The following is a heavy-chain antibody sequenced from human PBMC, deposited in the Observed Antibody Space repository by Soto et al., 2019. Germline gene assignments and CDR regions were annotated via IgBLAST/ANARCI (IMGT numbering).Heavy chain of an antibody. V-gene: IGHV2-5*01. D-gene: IGHD5-12*01. CDR3: VHGEVAHGYNYFDY. J-gene: IGHJ4*02. CDR1: GFSLSTSGVG. CDR2: IYWNDDK. Sequence: SGPTLVNPTQTLTLTCTFSGFSLSTSGVGVGWIRQPPGKALEWLALIYWNDDKRYSPSLESRLTITKDTSKNQVVLTMTNMDPVDTATYRCVHGEVAHGYNYFDYWGQGTLVTVSS.